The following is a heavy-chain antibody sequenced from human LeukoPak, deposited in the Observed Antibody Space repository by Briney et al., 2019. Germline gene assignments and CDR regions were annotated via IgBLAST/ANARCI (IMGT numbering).Heavy chain of an antibody. J-gene: IGHJ4*02. CDR2: IKQDGSEK. CDR1: GFTFSSYW. Sequence: SGGSLRLSCAASGFTFSSYWMTWFRQAPGKGLEWVAKIKQDGSEKYYVDSVKGRFTISRDNAKNSLYLQMYSLRAEDTAVYYCALSRTLDYWGQGTLVTVSS. D-gene: IGHD6-13*01. CDR3: ALSRTLDY. V-gene: IGHV3-7*01.